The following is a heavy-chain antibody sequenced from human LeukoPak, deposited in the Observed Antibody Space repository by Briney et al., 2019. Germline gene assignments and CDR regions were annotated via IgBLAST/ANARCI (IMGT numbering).Heavy chain of an antibody. CDR1: GFTVGGNY. J-gene: IGHJ4*02. Sequence: GGSLRLSCAASGFTVGGNYMSWVRQAPGKGLEWVSIIYRGGSTNYADSVKGRFTVSRDTSKNTLYLQMNSLRAEDTAVYYCARLSANSSAYFFDYWGQGTLVTVSS. CDR2: IYRGGST. V-gene: IGHV3-66*04. D-gene: IGHD3-22*01. CDR3: ARLSANSSAYFFDY.